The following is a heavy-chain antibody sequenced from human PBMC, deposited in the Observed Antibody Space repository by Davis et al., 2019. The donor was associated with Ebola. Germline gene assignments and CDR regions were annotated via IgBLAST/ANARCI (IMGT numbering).Heavy chain of an antibody. CDR1: GYTFSNFW. CDR2: IYPGDSDT. CDR3: ARFGEGGDYGDF. J-gene: IGHJ6*02. D-gene: IGHD4-17*01. Sequence: GESLKISCKASGYTFSNFWIGWVRQMPGQGLEWMGFIYPGDSDTRYSPSFQGQVTISADRSISTAYLQWISLKASDTARYYCARFGEGGDYGDFWGQGTTVTVSS. V-gene: IGHV5-51*01.